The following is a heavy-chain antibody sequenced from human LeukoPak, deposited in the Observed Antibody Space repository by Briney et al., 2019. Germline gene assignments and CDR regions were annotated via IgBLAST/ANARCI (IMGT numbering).Heavy chain of an antibody. D-gene: IGHD1-26*01. CDR1: GYTFTSYY. V-gene: IGHV1-8*02. J-gene: IGHJ3*02. CDR2: MNPNSGNT. Sequence: ASVKVSCKASGYTFTSYYMHWVRQAPGQGLEWMGWMNPNSGNTGYAQKFQGRVTMTRNTSISTAYMELSSLRSEDTAVYYCAGSGSPGHDAFDIWGQGTMVTVSS. CDR3: AGSGSPGHDAFDI.